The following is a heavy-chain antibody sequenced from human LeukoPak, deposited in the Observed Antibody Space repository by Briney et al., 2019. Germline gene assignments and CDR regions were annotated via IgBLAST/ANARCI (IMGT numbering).Heavy chain of an antibody. V-gene: IGHV3-48*01. CDR3: AREGGTYSSNLDYFDY. Sequence: GGSLRLSCGGSGFTFNSYSLNWVRQAPGKGLEWVSYISSDSTTTYYADSVKGRFTISRDTAKNSLYLQMDSLRAEDTAMYYCAREGGTYSSNLDYFDYWGQGTLVTVSS. CDR1: GFTFNSYS. J-gene: IGHJ4*02. D-gene: IGHD6-13*01. CDR2: ISSDSTTT.